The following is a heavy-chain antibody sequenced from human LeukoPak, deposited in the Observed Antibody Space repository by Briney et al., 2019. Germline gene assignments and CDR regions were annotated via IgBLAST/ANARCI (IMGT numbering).Heavy chain of an antibody. Sequence: GGSLRLSCAASGFTVSSNYMSWVRQAPGKGLEWVSVIYSGGSTYYADSVKGRFTISRDNSKNTLYLQMNSLRAEDTAVYYCAGDLLSDYYDSSDNWGQGTLVTVSS. J-gene: IGHJ4*02. V-gene: IGHV3-53*01. CDR2: IYSGGST. CDR3: AGDLLSDYYDSSDN. D-gene: IGHD3-22*01. CDR1: GFTVSSNY.